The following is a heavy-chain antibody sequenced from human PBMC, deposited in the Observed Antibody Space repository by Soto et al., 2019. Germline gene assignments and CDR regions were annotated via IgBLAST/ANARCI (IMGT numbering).Heavy chain of an antibody. CDR3: AKVRIAVAGTTIIIYYGMDV. Sequence: GGSLRLSCAASGFTFSSYGMHWVRQAPGKGLEWVAVISYDGSNKYYADSVKGRFTISRDNSKNTLYLQMNSLRAEDTAVYYCAKVRIAVAGTTIIIYYGMDVWGQGTTVTVSS. CDR1: GFTFSSYG. V-gene: IGHV3-30*18. CDR2: ISYDGSNK. D-gene: IGHD6-19*01. J-gene: IGHJ6*02.